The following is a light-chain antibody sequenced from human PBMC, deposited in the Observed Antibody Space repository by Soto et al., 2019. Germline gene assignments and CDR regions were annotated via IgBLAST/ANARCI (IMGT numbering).Light chain of an antibody. CDR2: GAS. CDR1: QSVSSSY. J-gene: IGKJ3*01. Sequence: EIVLTQSPGTLSLSPGERATLSCRASQSVSSSYLAWYQQKHGQAPRLLIYGASSRATGIPDRFSVSASGTDFTLTISRLEPEVFAVYYCQHYGTSALFGPGTKVDIK. CDR3: QHYGTSAL. V-gene: IGKV3-20*01.